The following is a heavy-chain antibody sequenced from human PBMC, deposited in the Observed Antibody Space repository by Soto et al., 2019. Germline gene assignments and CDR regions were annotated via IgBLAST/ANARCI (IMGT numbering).Heavy chain of an antibody. Sequence: SVKVSCKASGGTFSSYTISWVRQAPGQGLEWMGRIIPILGIANYAQKFQGRVTITADKSTSTAYMELSSLRSEDTAVYYCARALRSGPGYHPNWFDPWGQGTLVTVSS. CDR3: ARALRSGPGYHPNWFDP. CDR2: IIPILGIA. V-gene: IGHV1-69*02. D-gene: IGHD6-13*01. CDR1: GGTFSSYT. J-gene: IGHJ5*02.